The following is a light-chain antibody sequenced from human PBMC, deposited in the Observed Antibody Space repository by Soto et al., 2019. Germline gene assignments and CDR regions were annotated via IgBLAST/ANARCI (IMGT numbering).Light chain of an antibody. Sequence: QSVLTHPASVSGAPGQSLTISCTGTRSDVGGYNYVYWHQQHPGKAPKLMIYDVTNRPSGVSDRFSGSKSGNTASLTISGLQAEDEADYYCSSYTSSSTYVFGAGTKVTVL. CDR1: RSDVGGYNY. CDR3: SSYTSSSTYV. CDR2: DVT. J-gene: IGLJ1*01. V-gene: IGLV2-14*01.